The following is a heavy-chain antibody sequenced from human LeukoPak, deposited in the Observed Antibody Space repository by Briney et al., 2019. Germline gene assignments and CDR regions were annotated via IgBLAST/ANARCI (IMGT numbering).Heavy chain of an antibody. D-gene: IGHD1-1*01. CDR2: IKYDGAEQ. Sequence: GGSLRLSCVASGFPLSNHWMSWVRQAPRKGLEWVANIKYDGAEQFYVDSVRGRFTISRDNAKNSLSLQMNSLRVEDTAVYYCAREVHRALDYWGQGILVTVSS. CDR3: AREVHRALDY. V-gene: IGHV3-7*01. CDR1: GFPLSNHW. J-gene: IGHJ4*02.